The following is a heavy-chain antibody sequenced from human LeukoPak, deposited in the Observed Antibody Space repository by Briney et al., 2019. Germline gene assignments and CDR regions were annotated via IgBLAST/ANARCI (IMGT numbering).Heavy chain of an antibody. CDR2: VSGSGRST. J-gene: IGHJ6*02. V-gene: IGHV3-23*01. CDR1: GFSFSSYA. Sequence: GGSLRLSCAASGFSFSSYAMSWVRQAPGKGLEWVSAVSGSGRSTYYADSVKGRFTISRDNSKNTLYLQMNSLRAEDTAVYYCAKHGSGSYYSDYYYYAMDVWGQGSTVTVSS. D-gene: IGHD3-10*01. CDR3: AKHGSGSYYSDYYYYAMDV.